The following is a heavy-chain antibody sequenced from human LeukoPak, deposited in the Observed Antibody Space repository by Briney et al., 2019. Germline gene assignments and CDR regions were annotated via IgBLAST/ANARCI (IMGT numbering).Heavy chain of an antibody. J-gene: IGHJ5*02. CDR3: ARQPGAGWFDP. CDR2: INPGDSDT. Sequence: EESLKISCQASGYSFTSSWIGWARQMPGKGLEWMAIINPGDSDTRYSPSFQGQVTIPADKSISTVYLQWGSLKASDTAMYYCARQPGAGWFDPWGQGTLVTVSS. CDR1: GYSFTSSW. D-gene: IGHD3-10*01. V-gene: IGHV5-51*01.